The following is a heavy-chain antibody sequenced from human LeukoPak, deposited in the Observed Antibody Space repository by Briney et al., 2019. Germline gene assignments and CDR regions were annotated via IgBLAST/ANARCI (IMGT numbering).Heavy chain of an antibody. CDR2: ITSSSTPM. D-gene: IGHD2/OR15-2a*01. CDR3: ARDGNSFDI. J-gene: IGHJ3*02. Sequence: PGGSLRLSCAASGFTFSTYSMNWVRQAPGKGLEWVSYITSSSTPMYYADSVKGRFTISRDNANNSLYLQMNSLRAEDTAVYYCARDGNSFDIWGQGTMVTVSS. V-gene: IGHV3-48*01. CDR1: GFTFSTYS.